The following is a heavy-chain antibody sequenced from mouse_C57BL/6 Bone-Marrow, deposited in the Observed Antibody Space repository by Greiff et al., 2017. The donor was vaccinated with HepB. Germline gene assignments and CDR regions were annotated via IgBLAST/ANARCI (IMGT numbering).Heavy chain of an antibody. CDR3: ANGYYYGSSYWYFDV. V-gene: IGHV1-26*01. J-gene: IGHJ1*03. D-gene: IGHD1-1*01. Sequence: VQLQQSGPELVKPGASVKISCKASGYTFTDYYMNWVKQSHGKSLEWIGDINPNNGGTSYNQKFKGKATLTVDKSSSTAYMELRSLTSEDSAVYYCANGYYYGSSYWYFDVWGTGTTVTVSS. CDR2: INPNNGGT. CDR1: GYTFTDYY.